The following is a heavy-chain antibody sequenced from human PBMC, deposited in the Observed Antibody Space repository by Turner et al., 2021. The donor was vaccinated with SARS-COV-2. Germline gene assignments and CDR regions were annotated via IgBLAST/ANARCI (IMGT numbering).Heavy chain of an antibody. J-gene: IGHJ4*02. CDR3: ARDLGGLRFDY. D-gene: IGHD2-15*01. V-gene: IGHV3-53*01. CDR1: GFTVSSNY. Sequence: EVQLVESGGGLIQPGGSLRLSCAASGFTVSSNYMSWVRQAPGKGLEWVSVIYSGGSTFYADSVKGRFTSSRDNSKNTLYLQMNSLRAEDTAVYYCARDLGGLRFDYWGQGTLVTVSS. CDR2: IYSGGST.